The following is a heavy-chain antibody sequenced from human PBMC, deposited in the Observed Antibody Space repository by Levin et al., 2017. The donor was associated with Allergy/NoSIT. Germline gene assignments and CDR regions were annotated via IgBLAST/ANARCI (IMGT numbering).Heavy chain of an antibody. CDR3: AKDRGKMATKFDY. CDR1: GFTFSSYA. V-gene: IGHV3-23*01. D-gene: IGHD5-24*01. J-gene: IGHJ4*02. CDR2: ISGSGGST. Sequence: GESLKISCAASGFTFSSYAMSWVRQAPGKGLEWVSAISGSGGSTYYADSVKGRFTISRDNSKNTLYLQMNSLRAEDTAVYYCAKDRGKMATKFDYWGQGTLVTVSS.